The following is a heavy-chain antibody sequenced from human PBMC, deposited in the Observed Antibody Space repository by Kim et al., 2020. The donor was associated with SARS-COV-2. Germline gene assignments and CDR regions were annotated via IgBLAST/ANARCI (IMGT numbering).Heavy chain of an antibody. CDR3: ARVAAAGYYYYGMDV. V-gene: IGHV4-31*02. Sequence: PSLKSRVTISVATSKNQFSLKLSSVAAADTAVYYWARVAAAGYYYYGMDVWGQGTTVTVSS. D-gene: IGHD6-13*01. J-gene: IGHJ6*02.